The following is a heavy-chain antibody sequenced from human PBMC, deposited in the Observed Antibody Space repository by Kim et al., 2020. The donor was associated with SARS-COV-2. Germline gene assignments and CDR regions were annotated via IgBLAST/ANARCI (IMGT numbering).Heavy chain of an antibody. D-gene: IGHD1-26*01. Sequence: ADTAKGRFTISRDKSKNTLYLQMNSLRAEDTAVYYCARPNSGSYQTYFDYWGQGTLVTVSS. CDR3: ARPNSGSYQTYFDY. J-gene: IGHJ4*02. V-gene: IGHV3-30*01.